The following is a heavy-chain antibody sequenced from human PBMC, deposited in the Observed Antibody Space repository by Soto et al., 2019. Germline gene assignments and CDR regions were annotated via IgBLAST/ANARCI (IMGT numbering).Heavy chain of an antibody. CDR2: ISSSSSDT. J-gene: IGHJ4*02. V-gene: IGHV3-11*06. Sequence: QVQLVESGGGLVKPGVSLSLSCAASGFTFSDYYMSWIRQAPGKGLEWVSYISSSSSDTNYADSVKGRFTISRDNAKNSLYLQMNSLRAEDTAVYYCARIVATSENFDYWGQGTLVTVSS. CDR3: ARIVATSENFDY. D-gene: IGHD5-12*01. CDR1: GFTFSDYY.